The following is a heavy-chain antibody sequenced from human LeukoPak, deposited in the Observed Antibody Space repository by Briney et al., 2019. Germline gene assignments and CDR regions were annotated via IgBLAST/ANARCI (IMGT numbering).Heavy chain of an antibody. CDR3: GRAFPPLRTASAGDL. CDR1: GFSFSDYD. V-gene: IGHV3-21*01. Sequence: GGSLRLSCSASGFSFSDYDMNWFRQAPGKGLEWISSISGRSSHVYYGDSVKGRFSISRDNAMNSVFLQMNSLGVDDTAVYYGGRAFPPLRTASAGDLWGQGTPVTVSS. J-gene: IGHJ4*02. D-gene: IGHD3-16*01. CDR2: ISGRSSHV.